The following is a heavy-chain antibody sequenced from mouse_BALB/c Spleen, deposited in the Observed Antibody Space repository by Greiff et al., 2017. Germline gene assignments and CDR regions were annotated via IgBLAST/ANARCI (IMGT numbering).Heavy chain of an antibody. V-gene: IGHV1-69*02. CDR3: TRGGYYLGDFDY. D-gene: IGHD4-1*01. CDR2: IYPSDSYT. J-gene: IGHJ2*01. Sequence: QVQLQQPGAELVRPGASVKLSCKASGYTFTSYWINWVKQRPGQGLEWIGNIYPSDSYTNYNQKFKDKATLTVDKSSSTAYMQLSSPTSEDSAVYYCTRGGYYLGDFDYWGQGTTLTVSS. CDR1: GYTFTSYW.